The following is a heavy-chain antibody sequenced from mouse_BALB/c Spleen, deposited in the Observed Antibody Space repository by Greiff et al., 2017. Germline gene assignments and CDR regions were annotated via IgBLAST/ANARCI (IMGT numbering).Heavy chain of an antibody. V-gene: IGHV5-9-4*01. D-gene: IGHD1-1*01. J-gene: IGHJ4*01. CDR1: GFTFSSYA. Sequence: EVQLVESGGGLVKPGGSLKLSCAASGFTFSSYAMSWVRQSPEKRLEWVAEISSGGSYTYYPDTVTGRFTISRDNAKNTLYLEMSSLRSEDTAMYYCARAYYGPYYAMDYWGQGTSVTVSS. CDR3: ARAYYGPYYAMDY. CDR2: ISSGGSYT.